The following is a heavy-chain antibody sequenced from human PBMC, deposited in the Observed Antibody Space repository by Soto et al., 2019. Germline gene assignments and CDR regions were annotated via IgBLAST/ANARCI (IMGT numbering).Heavy chain of an antibody. V-gene: IGHV1-18*01. Sequence: ASSEGLCKASGYTFTSYGISWVRQAPGQGLEWMGWISAYNGNTNYAQKLQGRVTMTTDTSTSTAYMELRSLRSDDTAVYYCARDRTIPAAALDYWGQGTLVTVSS. CDR3: ARDRTIPAAALDY. CDR2: ISAYNGNT. D-gene: IGHD2-2*01. J-gene: IGHJ4*02. CDR1: GYTFTSYG.